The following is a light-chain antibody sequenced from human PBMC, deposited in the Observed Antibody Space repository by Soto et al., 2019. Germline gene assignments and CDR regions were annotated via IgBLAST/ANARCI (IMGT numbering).Light chain of an antibody. CDR3: QQFSSYPLT. V-gene: IGKV3-20*01. J-gene: IGKJ4*01. Sequence: EVVMVQSPDTLSVSPGERATLSCMASQSVGTNLAWYHQKPGQAPRLLIYGASSRATGIPDRFSGGGSGTDFTLTISRLEPEDFAVYYCQQFSSYPLTFGGGTKVDIK. CDR2: GAS. CDR1: QSVGTN.